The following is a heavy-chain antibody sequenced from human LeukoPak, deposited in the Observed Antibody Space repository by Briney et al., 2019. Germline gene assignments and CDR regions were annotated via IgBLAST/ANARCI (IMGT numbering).Heavy chain of an antibody. CDR1: GGSISSSNW. Sequence: SETLSLTCAVSGGSISSSNWWSWVRQPPGKGLEWIGEIYHSGSTNYNPSLKSRVTISVDTSKNQFSLKLSSVTAADTAVYYCARERLPRTFDYWGQGTLVTVSS. CDR3: ARERLPRTFDY. D-gene: IGHD5-12*01. CDR2: IYHSGST. J-gene: IGHJ4*02. V-gene: IGHV4-4*02.